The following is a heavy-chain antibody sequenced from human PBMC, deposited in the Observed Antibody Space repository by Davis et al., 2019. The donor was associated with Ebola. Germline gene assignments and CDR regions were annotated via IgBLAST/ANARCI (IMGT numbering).Heavy chain of an antibody. Sequence: GESLKISCAASGFNFGSAWMTWVRQAPGKGLEWVGHIKHRDDGATTEYGAPVKGRFTISRDDSQNTLYLQMDSLETDDTAMYYCTTGSVGGVYSHDGFWGQGTLVTVSS. V-gene: IGHV3-15*01. CDR3: TTGSVGGVYSHDGF. CDR2: IKHRDDGATT. J-gene: IGHJ4*02. CDR1: GFNFGSAW. D-gene: IGHD2-8*02.